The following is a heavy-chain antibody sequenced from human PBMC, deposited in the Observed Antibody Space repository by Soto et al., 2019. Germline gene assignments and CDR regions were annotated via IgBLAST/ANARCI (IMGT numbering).Heavy chain of an antibody. J-gene: IGHJ6*02. Sequence: ASVKVSCKASGYTFTGYYMHWVRQAPGQGLEWMGWINPNSGGTNYAQKFQGWVTMTRDTSISTAYMELSRLRSDDTAVYYCARVIRLHSGSYYGMDVWGQGTTVTVSS. CDR3: ARVIRLHSGSYYGMDV. CDR2: INPNSGGT. V-gene: IGHV1-2*04. CDR1: GYTFTGYY. D-gene: IGHD4-4*01.